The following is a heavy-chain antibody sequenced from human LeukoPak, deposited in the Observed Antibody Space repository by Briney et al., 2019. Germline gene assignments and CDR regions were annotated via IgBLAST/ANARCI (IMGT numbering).Heavy chain of an antibody. CDR3: ARDDRSGWYYFDS. J-gene: IGHJ4*02. Sequence: GSLRLSCAASGFTFSSYAMSWVRQAPGKGLEWVSAISGSGGSTYYADSVKGRFTISRDNSKNTLYLQMNSLRAEDTAVYYCARDDRSGWYYFDSWGQGTLVTVSS. CDR2: ISGSGGST. V-gene: IGHV3-23*01. CDR1: GFTFSSYA. D-gene: IGHD6-19*01.